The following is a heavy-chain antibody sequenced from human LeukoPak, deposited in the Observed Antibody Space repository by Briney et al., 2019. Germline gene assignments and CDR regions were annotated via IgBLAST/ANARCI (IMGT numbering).Heavy chain of an antibody. CDR1: GGSISSGSYY. CDR3: ARTYCSSTSCYAPFDY. CDR2: IYTSGST. Sequence: SQTLSLTCTVSGGSISSGSYYWSWIRQPAGKGLEWIGRIYTSGSTNYNPSLKSRVTISVDTSKNQFSLKLNSVTAADTAVYYCARTYCSSTSCYAPFDYWGQGTLVAVSS. J-gene: IGHJ4*02. V-gene: IGHV4-61*02. D-gene: IGHD2-2*01.